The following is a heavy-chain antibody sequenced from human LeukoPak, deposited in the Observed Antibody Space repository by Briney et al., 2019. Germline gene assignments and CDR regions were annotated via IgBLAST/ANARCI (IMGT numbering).Heavy chain of an antibody. CDR2: INHSGST. Sequence: SETLSLTCAVYGGSFSGYYWSWIRQPPGKGLEWIGEINHSGSTNYNPSLKSRVTISVDTSKNQFSLKLSSVTAADTAVYYCARGGKKLPLSYWGQGTLVTVSS. V-gene: IGHV4-34*01. CDR1: GGSFSGYY. J-gene: IGHJ4*02. D-gene: IGHD5-12*01. CDR3: ARGGKKLPLSY.